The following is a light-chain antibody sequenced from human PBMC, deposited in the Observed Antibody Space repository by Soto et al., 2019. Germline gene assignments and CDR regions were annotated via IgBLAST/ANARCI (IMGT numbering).Light chain of an antibody. Sequence: QSVLTQPPSVSAAPGQKVTISCSGSSSNIGNNYVSWYQQLPGTAPKLLIYDNNKRPSGIPDRFSGSKSGTSATLAITGLQAGDEADYYCGAWDSGLRDGEGVFGGGTKLTVL. J-gene: IGLJ2*01. CDR1: SSNIGNNY. CDR2: DNN. V-gene: IGLV1-51*01. CDR3: GAWDSGLRDGEGV.